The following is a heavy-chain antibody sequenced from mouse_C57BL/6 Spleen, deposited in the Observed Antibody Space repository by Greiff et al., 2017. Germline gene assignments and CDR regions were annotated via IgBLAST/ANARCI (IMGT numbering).Heavy chain of an antibody. J-gene: IGHJ4*01. Sequence: VTLKESGPGILQPSQTLSLTCSFSVFSLSTFGMGVSWIRQPSGKGLEWLAHIYWDEDKHYKPSLKSRLTISKDTSNNQVFLKITTVDTADTATYYSARRAIYDGYYNYAMDYWGQGTSVTVSS. V-gene: IGHV8-9*01. CDR2: IYWDEDK. CDR3: ARRAIYDGYYNYAMDY. D-gene: IGHD2-3*01. CDR1: VFSLSTFGMG.